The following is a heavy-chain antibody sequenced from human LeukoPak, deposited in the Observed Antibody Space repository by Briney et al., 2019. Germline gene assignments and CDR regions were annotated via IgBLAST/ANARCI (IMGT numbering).Heavy chain of an antibody. J-gene: IGHJ4*02. CDR1: GGSISSSSYY. V-gene: IGHV4-39*07. CDR2: IYYSGST. Sequence: SETLSLTCTVSGGSISSSSYYWGWIRQPPGKGLEWIGSIYYSGSTYYNPSLKSRVTISVDTSKNQFSLKLSSVTAADTAVYYCARPGGDLDYWGQGTLVTVSS. CDR3: ARPGGDLDY. D-gene: IGHD3-16*01.